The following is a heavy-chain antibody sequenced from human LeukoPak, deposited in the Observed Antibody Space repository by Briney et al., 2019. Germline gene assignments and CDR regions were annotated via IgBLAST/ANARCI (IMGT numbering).Heavy chain of an antibody. D-gene: IGHD6-25*01. J-gene: IGHJ4*02. V-gene: IGHV4-39*01. CDR2: IYYSGST. CDR3: ARLPGGGILDY. CDR1: GGSISSSSYY. Sequence: SETLSLTCTVSGGSISSSSYYWGWIRQPPGKGLEWIGSIYYSGSTYFNPSLKSRVTISVDTSKNQFSLKLSSVTAADTAVYYCARLPGGGILDYWGQGTLVTVSS.